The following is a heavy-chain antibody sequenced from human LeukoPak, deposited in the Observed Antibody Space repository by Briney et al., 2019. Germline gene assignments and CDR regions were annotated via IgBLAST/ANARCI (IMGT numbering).Heavy chain of an antibody. V-gene: IGHV1-58*02. D-gene: IGHD1-26*01. J-gene: IGHJ4*02. Sequence: ASVKVSCKASGFTFTSSAMQWVRQARGQRLEWIGWIVVGSGNTNYAQKFQERVTITRDMSTSTAYMELSSLRSEDTAVYYCAASTVGALYYFDYWAQGTLVTVSS. CDR2: IVVGSGNT. CDR1: GFTFTSSA. CDR3: AASTVGALYYFDY.